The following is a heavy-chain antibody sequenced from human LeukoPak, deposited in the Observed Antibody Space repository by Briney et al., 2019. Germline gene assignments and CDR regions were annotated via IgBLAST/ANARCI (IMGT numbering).Heavy chain of an antibody. Sequence: PSDTLSLTCTLSDHSISTNNYYWTWIRQPPGKGLEWVGTFHLSGTPHYSPSLNIRVSISVDHFKKPFSLMLESVNAAETGVYYCTRGGDVYKLGNFWGQGTLVTVSS. CDR3: TRGGDVYKLGNF. V-gene: IGHV4-39*01. D-gene: IGHD5-24*01. J-gene: IGHJ4*02. CDR1: DHSISTNNYY. CDR2: FHLSGTP.